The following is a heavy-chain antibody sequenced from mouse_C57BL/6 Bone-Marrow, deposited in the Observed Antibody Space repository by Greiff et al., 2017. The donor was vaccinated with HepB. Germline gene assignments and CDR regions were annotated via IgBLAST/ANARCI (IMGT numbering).Heavy chain of an antibody. V-gene: IGHV14-1*01. CDR3: TTGYYGSSYVDWYFDV. CDR1: GFNIKDYY. Sequence: VQLKESGAELVRPGASVKLSCTASGFNIKDYYMHWVKQRPEQGLEWIGRIDPEDGDTEYAPKFQGKATMTADTSSNTAYLQLSSLTAEDTAVYYCTTGYYGSSYVDWYFDVWGTGTTVTVSS. D-gene: IGHD1-1*01. CDR2: IDPEDGDT. J-gene: IGHJ1*03.